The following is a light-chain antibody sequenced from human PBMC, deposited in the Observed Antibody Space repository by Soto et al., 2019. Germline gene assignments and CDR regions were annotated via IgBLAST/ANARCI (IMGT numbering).Light chain of an antibody. CDR1: KLGDKY. Sequence: SSELTQSPSVSVSPGQTASITCSGDKLGDKYACWYQQKPGQSPVLVIYQDNKRPSGIPERFSGSNSGNTATLTISGTQAMDEADYYCQAWDSSTAGVVFGGGTQLTVL. CDR2: QDN. J-gene: IGLJ2*01. V-gene: IGLV3-1*01. CDR3: QAWDSSTAGVV.